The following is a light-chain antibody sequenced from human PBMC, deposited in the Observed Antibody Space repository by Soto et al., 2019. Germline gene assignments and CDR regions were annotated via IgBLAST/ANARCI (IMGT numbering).Light chain of an antibody. CDR1: SSNIGANYD. V-gene: IGLV1-40*01. CDR2: GKN. Sequence: QAVVTQPPSVSGAPGQRVTISCTGSSSNIGANYDVHWYQQLPGTAPKLLIDGKNNRPSGVPDRFSGSKSGTSASLTVSGLQADDEAHYYCSSYAGSNNFVFGTGTKVTVL. CDR3: SSYAGSNNFV. J-gene: IGLJ1*01.